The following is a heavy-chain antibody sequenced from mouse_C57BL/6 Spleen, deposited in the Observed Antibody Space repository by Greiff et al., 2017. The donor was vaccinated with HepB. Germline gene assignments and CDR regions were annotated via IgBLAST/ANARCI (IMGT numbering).Heavy chain of an antibody. CDR3: GRHAGSSYWYFDV. V-gene: IGHV10-1*01. J-gene: IGHJ1*03. D-gene: IGHD1-1*01. CDR2: IRSKSNNYAT. Sequence: DVKLVESGGGLVQPKGSLKLSCAASGFSFNTYAMNWVRQAPGKGLEWVARIRSKSNNYATYYADSVKDRFTISRDDSESMRYLQMNNLKTEDTDMYYCGRHAGSSYWYFDVWGTGTTVTVAS. CDR1: GFSFNTYA.